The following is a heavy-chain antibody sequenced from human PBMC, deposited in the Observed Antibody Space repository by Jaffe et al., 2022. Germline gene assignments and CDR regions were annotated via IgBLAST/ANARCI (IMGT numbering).Heavy chain of an antibody. CDR1: GGSVSSGSYY. Sequence: QVQLQESGPGLVKPSETLSLTCTVSGGSVSSGSYYWSWIRQPPGKGLEWIGYIYYSGSTNYNPSLKSRVTISVDTSKNQFSLKLSSVTAADTAVYYCARSRRGYDYGDYEFGERYNWFDPWGQGTLVTVSS. V-gene: IGHV4-61*01. CDR3: ARSRRGYDYGDYEFGERYNWFDP. CDR2: IYYSGST. J-gene: IGHJ5*02. D-gene: IGHD4-17*01.